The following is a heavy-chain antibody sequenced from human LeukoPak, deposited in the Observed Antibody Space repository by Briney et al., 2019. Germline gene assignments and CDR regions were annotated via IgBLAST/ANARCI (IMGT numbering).Heavy chain of an antibody. CDR2: INHSGST. V-gene: IGHV4-34*01. J-gene: IGHJ3*02. Sequence: SETLSLTCAVYGGSLSGYYWSWIRQPPGKGLEWIGEINHSGSTNYNPSLKSRVTISVDTSKNQFSLKLSSVTAADTAVYYCARVGIAVADLDAFDIWGQGTMVTVSS. CDR1: GGSLSGYY. D-gene: IGHD6-19*01. CDR3: ARVGIAVADLDAFDI.